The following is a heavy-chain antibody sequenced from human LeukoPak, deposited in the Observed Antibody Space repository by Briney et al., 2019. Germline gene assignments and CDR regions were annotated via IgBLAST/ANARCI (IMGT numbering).Heavy chain of an antibody. D-gene: IGHD6-19*01. Sequence: PGGSLRLSCAASGFTVSSNYMSWVRQAPGKGLEWVSVISGSGGSTYYADSVKGRFTISRDNSKNTLYLQMNSLRAEDTAVYYCAKVEGEWLAIDYWGQGTLVTVSS. CDR2: ISGSGGST. CDR3: AKVEGEWLAIDY. V-gene: IGHV3-23*01. J-gene: IGHJ4*02. CDR1: GFTVSSNY.